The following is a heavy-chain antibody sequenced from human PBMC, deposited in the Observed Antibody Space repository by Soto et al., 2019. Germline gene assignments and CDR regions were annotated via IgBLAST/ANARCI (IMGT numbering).Heavy chain of an antibody. Sequence: GASVKVSCKASGGTFSSYAISWVRQAPGQGLEWMGGIIPIFGTANYAQKFQGRVTITADESTSTAYMELSSLRSEDTAVYYCARLGYCSSTSCTAIGGYYYYYGIDVWGQGTTVTVSS. CDR1: GGTFSSYA. D-gene: IGHD2-2*01. CDR2: IIPIFGTA. J-gene: IGHJ6*02. V-gene: IGHV1-69*13. CDR3: ARLGYCSSTSCTAIGGYYYYYGIDV.